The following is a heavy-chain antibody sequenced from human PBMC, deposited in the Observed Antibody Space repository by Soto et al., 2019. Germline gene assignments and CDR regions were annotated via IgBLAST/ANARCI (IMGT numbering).Heavy chain of an antibody. V-gene: IGHV4-59*01. CDR2: IYYSGST. D-gene: IGHD1-20*01. CDR1: GGSISSYY. J-gene: IGHJ4*02. CDR3: ARAKPDLYNWNDKYYFDY. Sequence: SETLSLTCTVSGGSISSYYWSWIRQPPGKGLEWIGYIYYSGSTNYNPSLKSRVTISVDTSKNQFSLKLSSVTAADTAVYYCARAKPDLYNWNDKYYFDYWGQGTLVTVSS.